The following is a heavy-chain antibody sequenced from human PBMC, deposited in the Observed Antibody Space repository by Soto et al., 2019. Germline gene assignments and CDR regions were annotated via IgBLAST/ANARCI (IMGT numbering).Heavy chain of an antibody. CDR1: GYSLSTCY. D-gene: IGHD3-10*01. Sequence: PSETLSHTCTFAGYSLSTCYVSWLRPPPGKGLEWIGYIYYTGSTNYNPSLKSRVTMSVDTSKKQFSLKLSSVTAADTAVYYCARQRGNYFDYWGQGTLVTVSS. CDR2: IYYTGST. J-gene: IGHJ4*02. CDR3: ARQRGNYFDY. V-gene: IGHV4-59*01.